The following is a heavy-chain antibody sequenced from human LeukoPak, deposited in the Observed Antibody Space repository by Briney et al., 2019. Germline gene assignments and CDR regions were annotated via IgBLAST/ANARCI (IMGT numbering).Heavy chain of an antibody. CDR2: FDPEDGET. V-gene: IGHV1-24*01. CDR1: GYTLTELS. D-gene: IGHD3-16*02. Sequence: ASVKVSCKVSGYTLTELSMHWVRQAPGKGLEWMGGFDPEDGETIYAQKFQGRVTMTEDTSTDTAYMELSSLRSGDTAVYYCATSYYDYVWGSYRPFDYWGQGTLVTVSS. J-gene: IGHJ4*02. CDR3: ATSYYDYVWGSYRPFDY.